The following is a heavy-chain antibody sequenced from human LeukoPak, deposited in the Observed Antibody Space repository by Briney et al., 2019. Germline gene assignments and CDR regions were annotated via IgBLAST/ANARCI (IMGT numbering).Heavy chain of an antibody. D-gene: IGHD6-13*01. J-gene: IGHJ4*02. CDR2: ISGSGGST. CDR1: GFTFSSYA. CDR3: ARAPMGAAALY. V-gene: IGHV3-23*01. Sequence: PGGSLRLSCAASGFTFSSYAMSWVRQAPGKGLEWVSTISGSGGSTYHADSVKGRFTISRDNSKNTLYLQMNSLRAEDTAFYYCARAPMGAAALYWGQGTLVTVSS.